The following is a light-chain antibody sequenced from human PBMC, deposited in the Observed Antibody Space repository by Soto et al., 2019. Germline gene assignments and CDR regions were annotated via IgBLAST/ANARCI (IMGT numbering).Light chain of an antibody. CDR1: QSFSSS. V-gene: IGKV3-11*01. Sequence: EIMMTQSPATLSVSPGERATLSCRASQSFSSSLAWYQQKPGQAPRLLIYDASNRATGIPARFSGSGSGTDFTLTISSLEPEDFAVYYCQQRSNWPLTFGGGTKVEIK. CDR2: DAS. CDR3: QQRSNWPLT. J-gene: IGKJ4*01.